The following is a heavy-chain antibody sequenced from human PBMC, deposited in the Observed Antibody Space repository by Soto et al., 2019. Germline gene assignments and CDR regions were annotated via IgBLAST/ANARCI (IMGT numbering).Heavy chain of an antibody. CDR3: ARASSGYSSSWFDY. Sequence: SETLSLTCTVSGGSISSGDYYWSWIRQPPGKGLEWIGYIYYSGSTYYNPSLKSRVTISVDTSKNQFSLKLSSVTAADTAVYYCARASSGYSSSWFDYWGQGTLVTAPQ. V-gene: IGHV4-30-4*01. D-gene: IGHD6-13*01. J-gene: IGHJ4*02. CDR1: GGSISSGDYY. CDR2: IYYSGST.